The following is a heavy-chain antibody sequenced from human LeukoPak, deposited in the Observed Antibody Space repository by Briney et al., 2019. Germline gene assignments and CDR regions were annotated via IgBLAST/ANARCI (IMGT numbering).Heavy chain of an antibody. CDR1: GFTFSSYS. CDR2: ISSSSSTI. J-gene: IGHJ5*02. D-gene: IGHD3-3*01. CDR3: ARANYDFLNWFDP. Sequence: PGGSLRLSCAASGFTFSSYSMNWVRQAPGKGLEWVSYISSSSSTIYYADSVKGRFTISRDNAKNSLYLQMNSLRAEDTAVYYCARANYDFLNWFDPWGQGTLVTVSS. V-gene: IGHV3-48*01.